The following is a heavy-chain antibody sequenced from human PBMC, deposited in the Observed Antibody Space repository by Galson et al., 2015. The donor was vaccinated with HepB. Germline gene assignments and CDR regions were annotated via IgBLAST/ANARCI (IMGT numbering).Heavy chain of an antibody. CDR1: GFTFRSYA. V-gene: IGHV3-30*04. CDR3: ARGGSYRSGGNCYSNYFDH. D-gene: IGHD2-15*01. CDR2: ISHDGSNK. Sequence: SLRLSCAASGFTFRSYAMHWVRQAPGKGLEWVAVISHDGSNKYYADSVKGRFTISRDNSKNTLYLHMNSLRAEDTALYYCARGGSYRSGGNCYSNYFDHWGQGTLVTVSS. J-gene: IGHJ4*02.